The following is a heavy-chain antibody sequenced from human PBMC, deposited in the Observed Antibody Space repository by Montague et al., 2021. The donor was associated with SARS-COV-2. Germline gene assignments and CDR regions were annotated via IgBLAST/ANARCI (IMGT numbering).Heavy chain of an antibody. D-gene: IGHD3-10*01. Sequence: SLRLSCAASGFTFSSYAMSWVRQAPGKGLGWVSVIYSGDYNTFSADSVKGRFTISRDNSNNTLFLQMNRLRAEDTAVYYCAKSDYDLGMDYFHYWGQGTLVTVSS. CDR1: GFTFSSYA. V-gene: IGHV3-23*03. CDR3: AKSDYDLGMDYFHY. CDR2: IYSGDYNT. J-gene: IGHJ4*02.